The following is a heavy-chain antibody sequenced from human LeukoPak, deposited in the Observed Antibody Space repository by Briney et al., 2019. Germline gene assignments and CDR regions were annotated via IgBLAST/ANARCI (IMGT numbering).Heavy chain of an antibody. CDR1: GFSFGDFY. Sequence: GGSLRLSCAASGFSFGDFYMNWVRQAPGKGLEWVSYISSSSTTIYNADSVKGRFTISRDNAKNSLYLQMDSLRDEDTAVYYCARVWSGQQLVLGDYWGQGALVTVSS. V-gene: IGHV3-48*02. J-gene: IGHJ4*02. D-gene: IGHD6-13*01. CDR2: ISSSSTTI. CDR3: ARVWSGQQLVLGDY.